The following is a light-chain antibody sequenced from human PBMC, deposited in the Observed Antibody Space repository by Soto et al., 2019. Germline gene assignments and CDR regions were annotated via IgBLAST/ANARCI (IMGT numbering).Light chain of an antibody. CDR2: DVT. V-gene: IGLV2-14*01. CDR3: SSYTITTSDV. CDR1: TNDVGLYNY. J-gene: IGLJ1*01. Sequence: QSVLTRPASVSGSPGQSITIACTGTTNDVGLYNYVSWYQRHPGKAPKLMIYDVTNRPSGVSYRFSGSKSGHTASLSISGLQVEDEAEYYCSSYTITTSDVFGTGTKVTVL.